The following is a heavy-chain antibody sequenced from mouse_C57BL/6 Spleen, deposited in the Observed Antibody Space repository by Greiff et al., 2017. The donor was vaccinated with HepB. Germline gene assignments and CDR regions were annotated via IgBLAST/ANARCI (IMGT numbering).Heavy chain of an antibody. D-gene: IGHD2-1*01. Sequence: EVQLVESEGGLVQPGSSMKLSCTASGFTFSDYYMAWVRQVPEKGLEWVANINYDGSSTYYLDSLKSRFIISRDNAKNILYLQMSSLKSEDTATYYCARKIYYGNWYFDVWGTGTTVTVSS. V-gene: IGHV5-16*01. CDR2: INYDGSST. J-gene: IGHJ1*03. CDR1: GFTFSDYY. CDR3: ARKIYYGNWYFDV.